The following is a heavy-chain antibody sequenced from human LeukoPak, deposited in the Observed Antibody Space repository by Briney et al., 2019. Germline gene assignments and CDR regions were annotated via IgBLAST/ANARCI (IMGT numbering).Heavy chain of an antibody. D-gene: IGHD1-1*01. J-gene: IGHJ5*02. CDR2: ISGSGDNS. V-gene: IGHV3-23*01. Sequence: GGSLRLSCAASGFMFRDYAMSWVRQAPGKGLGWVSIISGSGDNSYYADSVRGRFAISRDNSKNTLYLQMNSLRVEDTAVYFCAGDNSRDRFSWFDPWGQGTVVSVSS. CDR1: GFMFRDYA. CDR3: AGDNSRDRFSWFDP.